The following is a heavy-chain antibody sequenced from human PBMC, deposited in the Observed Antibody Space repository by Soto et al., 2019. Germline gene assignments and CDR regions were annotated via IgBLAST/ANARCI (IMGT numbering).Heavy chain of an antibody. V-gene: IGHV1-3*01. J-gene: IGHJ4*02. CDR3: ARALDSSGYSALDY. D-gene: IGHD3-22*01. CDR2: INPGNGNT. Sequence: GASVKVSCKASGYTFTNFAMHWVRQAPGQMLEWMGWINPGNGNTKYSQKFQGRVIITKDASASTAYMELSSLRSEDTAVYFCARALDSSGYSALDYWGQGTRVTVSS. CDR1: GYTFTNFA.